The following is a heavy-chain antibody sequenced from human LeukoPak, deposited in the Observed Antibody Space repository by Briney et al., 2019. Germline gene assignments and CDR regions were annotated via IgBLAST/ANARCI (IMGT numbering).Heavy chain of an antibody. CDR2: IYHSGST. Sequence: SETLSLTCTVSGYSISSGYYWGWIRQPPGKGLEWIGSIYHSGSTYYNPSLKSRVTISVDTSKNQFSLKLSSVTAADTAVYYCARDSHDSSNLMRYFDYWGQGTLVTVSS. D-gene: IGHD3-22*01. CDR3: ARDSHDSSNLMRYFDY. CDR1: GYSISSGYY. V-gene: IGHV4-38-2*02. J-gene: IGHJ4*02.